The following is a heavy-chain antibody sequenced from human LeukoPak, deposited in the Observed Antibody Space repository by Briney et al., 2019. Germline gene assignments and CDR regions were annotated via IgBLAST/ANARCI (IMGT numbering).Heavy chain of an antibody. V-gene: IGHV1-2*06. CDR3: ARDRGLPVATIAALDY. J-gene: IGHJ4*02. D-gene: IGHD5-12*01. CDR2: INPNSCST. CDR1: GYTFTGYY. Sequence: ASVKVSCKASGYTFTGYYMHWVRQAPGQALEWMGRINPNSCSTNYAQKFQGRVTMTRDTSIRTAYMEMSRLRSDDTAVYYCARDRGLPVATIAALDYWGQGTLVTVSS.